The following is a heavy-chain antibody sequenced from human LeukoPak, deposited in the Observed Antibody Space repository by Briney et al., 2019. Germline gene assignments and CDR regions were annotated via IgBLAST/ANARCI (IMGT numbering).Heavy chain of an antibody. Sequence: PSETLSLTCTVSGVSISSYYWSWIRQPPGKGLEWFGYIYYSGSTTYNPSLTSRVTISVDTSKNQFSLKLSSVTAADTAVYYCARGVYPFATYFDYWGQGTLVTVSS. CDR1: GVSISSYY. J-gene: IGHJ4*02. CDR2: IYYSGST. D-gene: IGHD5/OR15-5a*01. V-gene: IGHV4-59*01. CDR3: ARGVYPFATYFDY.